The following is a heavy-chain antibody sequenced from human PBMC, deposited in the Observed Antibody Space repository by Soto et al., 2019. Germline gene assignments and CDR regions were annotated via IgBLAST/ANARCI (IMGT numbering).Heavy chain of an antibody. D-gene: IGHD2-15*01. CDR1: GFSFSSYG. CDR2: ISYDGSNK. J-gene: IGHJ3*02. Sequence: QVQLVESGGGVVQPGRSLRLSCAASGFSFSSYGTHWVRQAPGKGLEWVAVISYDGSNKYYADSVKGRFTISRDNSKNTLYLQMNSLRADDTAVYYCAKVLPPYCSGGSCSKWMGAFDMWGQGTMVTVSS. CDR3: AKVLPPYCSGGSCSKWMGAFDM. V-gene: IGHV3-30*18.